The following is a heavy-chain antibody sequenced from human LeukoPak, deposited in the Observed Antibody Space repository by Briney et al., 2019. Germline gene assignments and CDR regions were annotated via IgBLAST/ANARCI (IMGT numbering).Heavy chain of an antibody. CDR2: LYYSGSA. J-gene: IGHJ4*02. D-gene: IGHD3-22*01. CDR3: ARHRLFDTIGYYYDFDY. Sequence: PSETLSLTCAVSGYAISGGYHWGWIRHPPGKGLEWIGSLYYSGSAYNTPSLRSRFTMSLATSKNQSSLRLRSVTAAATAVYYCARHRLFDTIGYYYDFDYWGQGTLVTVSS. CDR1: GYAISGGYH. V-gene: IGHV4-38-2*01.